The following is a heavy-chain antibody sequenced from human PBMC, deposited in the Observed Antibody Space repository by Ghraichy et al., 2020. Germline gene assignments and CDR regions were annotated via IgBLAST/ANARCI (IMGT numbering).Heavy chain of an antibody. J-gene: IGHJ6*02. Sequence: LSLTCAASGFTFSSYWMHWVRQAPGKGLVWVSRINSDGSSTSYADSVKGRFTISRDNAKNTLYLQMNSLRAEDTAVYYCARVALYCSSTSCYRHGMDVWGQGTTVTVSS. CDR2: INSDGSST. D-gene: IGHD2-2*02. V-gene: IGHV3-74*01. CDR1: GFTFSSYW. CDR3: ARVALYCSSTSCYRHGMDV.